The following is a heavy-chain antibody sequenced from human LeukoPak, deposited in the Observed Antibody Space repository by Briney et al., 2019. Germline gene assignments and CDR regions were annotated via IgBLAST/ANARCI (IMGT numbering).Heavy chain of an antibody. CDR1: GGSISSSSYY. J-gene: IGHJ4*02. CDR2: IYYSGST. CDR3: ARGRRRMVATYSSFDY. Sequence: SETLSLTCTVSGGSISSSSYYWGWIRQPPGKGLEWIGSIYYSGSTYYNPSLKSRVTISVDTSKNQFSLKLSSVTAADTAVYYCARGRRRMVATYSSFDYWGQGTLVTVSS. V-gene: IGHV4-39*01. D-gene: IGHD5-12*01.